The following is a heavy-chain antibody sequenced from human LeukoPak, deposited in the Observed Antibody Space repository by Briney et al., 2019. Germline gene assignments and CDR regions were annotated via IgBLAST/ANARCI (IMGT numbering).Heavy chain of an antibody. CDR1: GGSISSGDYY. V-gene: IGHV4-30-4*01. D-gene: IGHD7-27*01. Sequence: PSETLSLTCTVSGGSISSGDYYWSWIRQPPGKGLEWIGYIYYSGSTYYNPSLKSRVTISVDRSKNQFSLKLSSVTAADTAVYYCAREDRNWGNYGMDVWGQGTTVTVSS. CDR2: IYYSGST. J-gene: IGHJ6*02. CDR3: AREDRNWGNYGMDV.